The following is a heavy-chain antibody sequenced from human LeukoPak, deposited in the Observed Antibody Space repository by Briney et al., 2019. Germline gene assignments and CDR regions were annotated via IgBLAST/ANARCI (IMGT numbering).Heavy chain of an antibody. J-gene: IGHJ3*02. CDR2: IYYSGST. D-gene: IGHD5-12*01. CDR1: GGSISSYY. Sequence: SETLSLTCTVSGGSISSYYWSWIRQPPGKGLEWIGYIYYSGSTNYNPSLKSRVTISVDTSKNQFSLKLSSVTAADTAVYYCAREARGLRFSDAFDIWGQGTMVTVS. V-gene: IGHV4-59*01. CDR3: AREARGLRFSDAFDI.